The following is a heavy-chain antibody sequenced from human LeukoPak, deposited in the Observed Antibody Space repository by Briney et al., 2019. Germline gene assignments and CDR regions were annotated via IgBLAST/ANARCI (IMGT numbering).Heavy chain of an antibody. CDR2: INPSGGST. CDR1: GYTFTSYY. D-gene: IGHD1-26*01. V-gene: IGHV1-46*01. Sequence: GSSVKVSCKASGYTFTSYYMHWVRQAPGQGLEWMGIINPSGGSTSYAQKFQGRVTMTRDMSTSTVYMELSSLRSEDTAVYYCARGGRAQQWELRAFDYWGQGTLVTVSS. J-gene: IGHJ4*02. CDR3: ARGGRAQQWELRAFDY.